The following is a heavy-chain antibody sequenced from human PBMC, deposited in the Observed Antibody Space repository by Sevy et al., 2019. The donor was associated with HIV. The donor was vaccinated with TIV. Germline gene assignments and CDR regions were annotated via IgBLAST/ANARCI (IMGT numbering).Heavy chain of an antibody. Sequence: GGSLRLSCAASGFTFDDHTMHWVRQHQGTGLEWVSLFSWDGGSTYYADSVKGRFTSSRDNRKNSLFLQMNSLGGEDTALYYCAKEMAAGGGGAYYFDYWGQGTLVTVSS. V-gene: IGHV3-43*01. CDR1: GFTFDDHT. J-gene: IGHJ4*02. CDR3: AKEMAAGGGGAYYFDY. D-gene: IGHD6-13*01. CDR2: FSWDGGST.